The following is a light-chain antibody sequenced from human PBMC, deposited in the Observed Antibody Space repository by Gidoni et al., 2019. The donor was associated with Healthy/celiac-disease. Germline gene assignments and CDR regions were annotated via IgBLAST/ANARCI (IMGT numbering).Light chain of an antibody. Sequence: SYELTQPPSVSVSPGQTASITCYGDKLGDKYACWYQPKPGQSPVLVIYQDSKRPSGIPERFSGSNSGNTATLTISGTQAMDEADYYCQAWDSSTYVVFGGGTKLTVL. V-gene: IGLV3-1*01. CDR3: QAWDSSTYVV. CDR1: KLGDKY. CDR2: QDS. J-gene: IGLJ2*01.